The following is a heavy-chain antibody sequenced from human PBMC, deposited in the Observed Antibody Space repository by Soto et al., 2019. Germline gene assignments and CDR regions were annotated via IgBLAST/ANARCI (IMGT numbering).Heavy chain of an antibody. CDR1: GFTFSSYV. CDR3: AREGGSGTTVDY. CDR2: ISGVGART. Sequence: EVQLLESGGGLVQPGGSQRLSCVTAGFTFSSYVINWVRQAPRKGLEWVSAISGVGARTYYAGSVRGRFTISRDNAKNTVYLQMNSLRAEVTAVYYCAREGGSGTTVDYWGQGTLVTVAS. V-gene: IGHV3-23*01. D-gene: IGHD6-19*01. J-gene: IGHJ4*02.